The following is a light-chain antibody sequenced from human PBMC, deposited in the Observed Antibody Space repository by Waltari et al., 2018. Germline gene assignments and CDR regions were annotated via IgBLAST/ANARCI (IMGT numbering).Light chain of an antibody. J-gene: IGKJ1*01. CDR2: QAS. V-gene: IGKV1-5*03. CDR1: QSVGRL. Sequence: DFQMTPSPSLLSASVGDRVTITCRASQSVGRLLAWYQQKPGSAPKLLIYQASNLESGVPSRFSGAGSGTEFTLTISSLQPDDFATYYCQQYIAYWTFGQGTKVQSK. CDR3: QQYIAYWT.